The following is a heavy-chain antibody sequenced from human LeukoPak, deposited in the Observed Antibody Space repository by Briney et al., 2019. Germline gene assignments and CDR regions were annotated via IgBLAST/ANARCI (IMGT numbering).Heavy chain of an antibody. D-gene: IGHD3-10*01. CDR3: ARPHGGYYGSGSYYNEGDY. Sequence: SETLSLTCTVSGGSISSSSYYWSWIRQPPGKGLEWIGSIYYSGSTYYNPSLKSRVTISVDTSKNQFSLKLSSVTAADTAVYYCARPHGGYYGSGSYYNEGDYWGQGTLVTVSS. CDR1: GGSISSSSYY. CDR2: IYYSGST. J-gene: IGHJ4*02. V-gene: IGHV4-39*01.